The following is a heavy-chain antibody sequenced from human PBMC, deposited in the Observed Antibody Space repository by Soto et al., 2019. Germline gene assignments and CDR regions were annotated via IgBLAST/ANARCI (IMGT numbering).Heavy chain of an antibody. CDR1: GYTFASFG. J-gene: IGHJ4*02. CDR3: VRDPQRNDY. CDR2: ISASNGNT. Sequence: QVLLVQSGTEVKKPGASVKISCNTSGYTFASFGISWVRQVPGQGLEGMGWISASNGNTDYSQKLQGRVTMATDTSTRIAYMELKSLRSDDTAVYYCVRDPQRNDYWGQGTLVIVSS. V-gene: IGHV1-18*04. D-gene: IGHD6-25*01.